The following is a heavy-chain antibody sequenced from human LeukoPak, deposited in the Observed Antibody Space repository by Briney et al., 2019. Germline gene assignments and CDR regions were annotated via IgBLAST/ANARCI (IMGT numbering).Heavy chain of an antibody. J-gene: IGHJ4*02. D-gene: IGHD1-1*01. CDR3: ARWNPLRGPSWGGSRVPK. CDR1: GFIFRDYY. V-gene: IGHV3-11*04. CDR2: ISRSDTTI. Sequence: GGSLRLSCTASGFIFRDYYMSWIRQAPGKGLEWVSYISRSDTTIYYADSVRGRFTISRDNAKNSLYLQMNSLRVEDTAVYYCARWNPLRGPSWGGSRVPKWGQETRVPVSS.